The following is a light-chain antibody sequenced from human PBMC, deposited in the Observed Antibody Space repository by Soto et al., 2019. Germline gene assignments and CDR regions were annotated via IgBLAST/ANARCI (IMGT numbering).Light chain of an antibody. CDR1: SSDVGDYNY. CDR2: DVS. V-gene: IGLV2-14*03. CDR3: SSYSSSGTLYV. J-gene: IGLJ1*01. Sequence: QSALTQRASVSGSPGQSITISCTGSSSDVGDYNYVAWYQQHPDKAPKLMIFDVSSRPSGVSNRFSGSKSGSTASLTISGLQAEDEADYFCSSYSSSGTLYVFGTGTKVTVL.